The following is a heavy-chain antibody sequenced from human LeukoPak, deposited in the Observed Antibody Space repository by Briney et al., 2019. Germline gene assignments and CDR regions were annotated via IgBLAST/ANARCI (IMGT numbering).Heavy chain of an antibody. V-gene: IGHV4-59*01. CDR3: ASYYYGSGNYNWFGP. CDR2: IYYSGST. CDR1: GGSISSYY. D-gene: IGHD3-10*01. Sequence: SETLSLTCTVSGGSISSYYWSWIRQPPGKGLEWIGYIYYSGSTNYNPSLKSRVTISVDTSKNQFSLKLSSVTAADTAVYYCASYYYGSGNYNWFGPWGQGTLVTVSS. J-gene: IGHJ5*02.